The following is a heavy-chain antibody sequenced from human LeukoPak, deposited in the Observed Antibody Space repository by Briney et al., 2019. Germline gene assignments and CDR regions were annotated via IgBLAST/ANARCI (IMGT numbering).Heavy chain of an antibody. CDR2: ISGSGGST. J-gene: IGHJ4*02. CDR3: AKAAAITIFGVVIVNFDY. Sequence: PGASLRLSCAASGFTFSSYAMSWVRQAPGKGLEWVSAISGSGGSTYYADSVKGRFTISRDNSKNTLYLQMNSLRAEDTAVYYCAKAAAITIFGVVIVNFDYWGQGTRVTVSS. D-gene: IGHD3-3*01. V-gene: IGHV3-23*01. CDR1: GFTFSSYA.